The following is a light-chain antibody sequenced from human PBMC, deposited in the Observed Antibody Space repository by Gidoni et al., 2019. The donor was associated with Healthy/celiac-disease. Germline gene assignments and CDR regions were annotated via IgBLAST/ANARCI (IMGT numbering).Light chain of an antibody. CDR2: GAS. J-gene: IGKJ1*01. CDR1: QSVRVSY. V-gene: IGKV3-20*01. Sequence: IVLTQSPGTLSLSPGERATLSCRASQSVRVSYLAWYQQKPGQAPRLLIYGASSRAPGIPDRFSGSGSGTNFTLTISRLEPEDFAVYYCQQYGSSRWTFGQGTKVEIK. CDR3: QQYGSSRWT.